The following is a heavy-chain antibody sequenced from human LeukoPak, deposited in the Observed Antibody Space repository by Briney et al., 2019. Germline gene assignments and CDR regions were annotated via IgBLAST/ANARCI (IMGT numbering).Heavy chain of an antibody. CDR1: GFTFSSYA. CDR2: ISYDGSNK. J-gene: IGHJ4*02. Sequence: GRSLRLSCAASGFTFSSYAMHWVRQAPGKGLEWVAVISYDGSNKYYADSVKGRFTISRDNSKNTLYLQMNSLRAEDTAVYYCATSGSLPTDYWGQGTLVTVSS. V-gene: IGHV3-30*04. CDR3: ATSGSLPTDY.